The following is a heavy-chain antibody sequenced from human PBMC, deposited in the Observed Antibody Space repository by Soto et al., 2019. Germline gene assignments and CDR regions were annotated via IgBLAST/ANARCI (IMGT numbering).Heavy chain of an antibody. V-gene: IGHV4-34*01. D-gene: IGHD3-22*01. CDR2: INHSGSA. J-gene: IGHJ6*02. CDR1: GGSFSCYY. CDR3: ARARVYYSLGGYYYYYGMDV. Sequence: PSETLSLTCAVYGGSFSCYYWILIRQPPGKGLEWIGEINHSGSANYNPSLKSRVTISVDTSKNQFSLKLSSVTTADTAVYYCARARVYYSLGGYYYYYGMDVWGQGTTVTVSS.